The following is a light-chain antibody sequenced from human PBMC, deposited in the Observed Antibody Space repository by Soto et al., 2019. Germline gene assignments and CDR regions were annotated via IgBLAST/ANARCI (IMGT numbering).Light chain of an antibody. Sequence: QSALTQPPSASGSPGQSVTISCTGASSDVGGYNFVSWYQHHPGKAPRLMIYDVTQRPSGVPDRFSGSKSGNTASLTVSGLQVDDEAYYYCSSYAGSSIPVAFGGGPTLTVL. J-gene: IGLJ2*01. CDR1: SSDVGGYNF. CDR3: SSYAGSSIPVA. V-gene: IGLV2-8*01. CDR2: DVT.